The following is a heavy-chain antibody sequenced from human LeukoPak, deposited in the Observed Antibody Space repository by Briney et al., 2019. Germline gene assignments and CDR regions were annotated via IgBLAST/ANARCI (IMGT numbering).Heavy chain of an antibody. Sequence: GGSLRLSCAVSGFSVTNNYMSWVRQAPGKGLEWVSVFYVGGATYYADSVKGRFTISRDNSKNTLYLQMNSLRAEDTAVYYCAKDYQWLVYYDYWGQGTLVTVSS. D-gene: IGHD6-19*01. CDR3: AKDYQWLVYYDY. CDR1: GFSVTNNY. J-gene: IGHJ4*02. CDR2: FYVGGAT. V-gene: IGHV3-53*05.